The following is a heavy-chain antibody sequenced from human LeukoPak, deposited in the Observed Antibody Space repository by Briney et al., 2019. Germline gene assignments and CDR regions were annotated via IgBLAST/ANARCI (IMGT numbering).Heavy chain of an antibody. Sequence: GGSLRLSCAASGFTFDNYGMTWVRQAPGKGLEWVSAISGSGGSTYYADSVKGRFTISRDNSKNTLYLQMDSLRAEDTAVYYCAKEVGVVGATDFDYWGQGTLVTVSS. CDR3: AKEVGVVGATDFDY. V-gene: IGHV3-23*01. D-gene: IGHD1-26*01. J-gene: IGHJ4*02. CDR1: GFTFDNYG. CDR2: ISGSGGST.